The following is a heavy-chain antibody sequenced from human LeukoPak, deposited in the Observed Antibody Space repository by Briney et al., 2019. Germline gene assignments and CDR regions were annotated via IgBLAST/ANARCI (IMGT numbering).Heavy chain of an antibody. V-gene: IGHV1-46*01. CDR3: ARDRGIAAAENWFDP. D-gene: IGHD6-13*01. J-gene: IGHJ5*02. Sequence: GASVKVSCKASGYTFTSYYMHWVRQAPGQGLEWMGIISPSGGSTSYVQKFQGRVTMTRDTSTSTVYMELSSLRSEDTAVYYCARDRGIAAAENWFDPWGQGTLVTVSS. CDR1: GYTFTSYY. CDR2: ISPSGGST.